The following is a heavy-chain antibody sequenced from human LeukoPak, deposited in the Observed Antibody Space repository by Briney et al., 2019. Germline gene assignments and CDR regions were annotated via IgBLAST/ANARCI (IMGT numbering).Heavy chain of an antibody. CDR3: ARELYDSSGYFDY. CDR1: GYTSTGYY. V-gene: IGHV1-2*02. J-gene: IGHJ4*02. CDR2: INPNSGGT. D-gene: IGHD3-22*01. Sequence: ASVKVSCKASGYTSTGYYMHWVRQAPGRGLEWMGWINPNSGGTNYAQKFQGRVTMTRDTSISTAYMELSRLRSDDTAVYYCARELYDSSGYFDYWGQGTLVTVSS.